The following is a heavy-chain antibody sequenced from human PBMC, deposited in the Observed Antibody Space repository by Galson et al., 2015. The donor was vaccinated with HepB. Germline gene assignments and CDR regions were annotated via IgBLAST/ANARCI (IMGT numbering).Heavy chain of an antibody. D-gene: IGHD4-23*01. CDR3: ARHSRWSPFDY. Sequence: SETLSLTCNVSGGSINTNNYYWGWIRQPPGKGLAWIGSIYYDGSAYYNPSLKSRVTISVDTSKNQFSLRLISVTAADTAVYFCARHSRWSPFDYWGQGTLVTVSS. V-gene: IGHV4-39*01. CDR1: GGSINTNNYY. J-gene: IGHJ4*02. CDR2: IYYDGSA.